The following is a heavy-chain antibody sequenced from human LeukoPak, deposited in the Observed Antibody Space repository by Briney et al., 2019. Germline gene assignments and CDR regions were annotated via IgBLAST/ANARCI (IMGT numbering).Heavy chain of an antibody. D-gene: IGHD3-3*01. CDR2: MNPNSGNT. CDR1: GYTFASYD. V-gene: IGHV1-8*03. J-gene: IGHJ6*03. Sequence: ASVKVSCKASGYTFASYDINWVRQATGQGLEWMGWMNPNSGNTGYAQKFQGRVTITRNTSISTAYMELSSLRSEDTAVYYCARARNPRITTFGVVAASYYYYYMDVWGKGTTVTVSS. CDR3: ARARNPRITTFGVVAASYYYYYMDV.